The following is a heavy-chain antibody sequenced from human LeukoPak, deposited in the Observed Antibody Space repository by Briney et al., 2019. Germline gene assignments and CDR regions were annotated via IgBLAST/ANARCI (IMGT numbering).Heavy chain of an antibody. J-gene: IGHJ6*02. CDR3: ARGVGSASYYRMDV. V-gene: IGHV3-33*01. Sequence: GRSLRLSCAASGFTFSSYGMHWVRQAPGKGLEWVAVIWYDGSNKYYADSVKGRFTISRDKSKNTLYLQMNSLRAEDTAVYYCARGVGSASYYRMDVWGQGTTVTVSS. CDR1: GFTFSSYG. CDR2: IWYDGSNK. D-gene: IGHD2-2*01.